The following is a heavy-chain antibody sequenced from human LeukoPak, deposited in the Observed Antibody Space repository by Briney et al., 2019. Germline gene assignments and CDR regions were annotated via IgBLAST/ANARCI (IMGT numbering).Heavy chain of an antibody. CDR2: ISDIGSI. V-gene: IGHV4-59*08. CDR3: AGHRPRNTVDF. D-gene: IGHD2/OR15-2a*01. Sequence: SETLSLTCTVSGGSFSSYYWSWIRQPPGKGLEWIAYISDIGSINYNPSLKSRVTISLDTSKNQFSLKLSSVTAADTAVYYCAGHRPRNTVDFWGQGTLVTVSS. CDR1: GGSFSSYY. J-gene: IGHJ4*02.